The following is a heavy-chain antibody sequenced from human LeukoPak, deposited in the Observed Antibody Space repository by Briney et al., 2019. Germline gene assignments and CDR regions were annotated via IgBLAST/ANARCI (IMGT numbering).Heavy chain of an antibody. Sequence: SQTLSLTCTVSGGSISSGSYYWSWIRQPAGKGLEWIGRIYTSGSTNYNPSLRSRVTISVDTSKNQFSLKLSSVTAADTAVYYCARVSLGSGSYYWSRDAFDIWGQGTMVTVSS. D-gene: IGHD1-26*01. V-gene: IGHV4-61*02. CDR3: ARVSLGSGSYYWSRDAFDI. CDR1: GGSISSGSYY. J-gene: IGHJ3*02. CDR2: IYTSGST.